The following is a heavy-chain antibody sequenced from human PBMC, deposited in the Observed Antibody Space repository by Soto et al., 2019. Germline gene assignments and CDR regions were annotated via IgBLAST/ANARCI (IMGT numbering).Heavy chain of an antibody. D-gene: IGHD1-1*01. V-gene: IGHV1-69*06. CDR2: IIPIFGTA. J-gene: IGHJ4*02. CDR3: ARRHTRDYWIGF. Sequence: SLQQAPGQGLEWMGGIIPIFGTANYAQKFQGRVTITADKSTSTAYMELSSLRSEDTAVYYCARRHTRDYWIGFWGERTLVSLSS.